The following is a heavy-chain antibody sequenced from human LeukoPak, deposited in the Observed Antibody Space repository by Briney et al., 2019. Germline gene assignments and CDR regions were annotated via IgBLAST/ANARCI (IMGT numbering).Heavy chain of an antibody. Sequence: GGSLRLSCAASGFTVSSTYVSWVRQAPGKGLEWVSVLYSGGPTYYADSVKGRFTISRDNSKNTVNLQMNSLRAEDTAVYYCARDSNYDYWGQGTLVTVSS. D-gene: IGHD6-13*01. V-gene: IGHV3-66*02. CDR2: LYSGGPT. CDR1: GFTVSSTY. J-gene: IGHJ4*02. CDR3: ARDSNYDY.